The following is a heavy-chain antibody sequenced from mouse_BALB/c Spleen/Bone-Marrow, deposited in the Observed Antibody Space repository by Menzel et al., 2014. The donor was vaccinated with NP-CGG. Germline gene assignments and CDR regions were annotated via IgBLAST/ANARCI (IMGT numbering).Heavy chain of an antibody. V-gene: IGHV5-12*02. D-gene: IGHD2-4*01. CDR2: ISNGGGST. Sequence: EVKLVESGGGLVQPGGSLKLSCAISGFTFSDYYMYWVRQTPEKRLEWVAYISNGGGSTYYPDTVKGRFTISRDNAKNTLYLQMSRLKSEDTAMYYCARHSDYDYFDYWGQGTTLTVSS. CDR3: ARHSDYDYFDY. J-gene: IGHJ2*01. CDR1: GFTFSDYY.